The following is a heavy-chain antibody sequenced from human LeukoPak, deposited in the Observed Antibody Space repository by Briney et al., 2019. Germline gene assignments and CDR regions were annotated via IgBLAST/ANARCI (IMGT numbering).Heavy chain of an antibody. CDR3: ARDDYGGKLDI. CDR2: IWYDGSNK. Sequence: GGSLTLSCAASEFTFNNHDMHWVRQAPAKGLEWVAVIWYDGSNKYYADSVKGRFTISRDNSKNTLYLQMNSLRAEDTAVYYCARDDYGGKLDIWGQGTVVTVSS. CDR1: EFTFNNHD. J-gene: IGHJ3*02. D-gene: IGHD4-23*01. V-gene: IGHV3-33*08.